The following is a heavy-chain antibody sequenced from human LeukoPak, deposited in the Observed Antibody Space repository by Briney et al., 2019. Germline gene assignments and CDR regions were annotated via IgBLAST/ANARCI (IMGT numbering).Heavy chain of an antibody. V-gene: IGHV4-4*07. D-gene: IGHD6-19*01. CDR1: SGSISSYY. J-gene: IGHJ5*02. CDR2: IYASGST. CDR3: ARDWNAGSGWFLWFDP. Sequence: SETLSLTCTVSSGSISSYYWSWIRQPAGKGLEWIGRIYASGSTDYNSSLKSRVAMSLDTSKNQFSLKLRSVTAADTAVYYCARDWNAGSGWFLWFDPWGQGTLVTVSS.